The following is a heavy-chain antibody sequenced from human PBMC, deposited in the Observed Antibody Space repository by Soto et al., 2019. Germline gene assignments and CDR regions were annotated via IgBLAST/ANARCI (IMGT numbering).Heavy chain of an antibody. J-gene: IGHJ4*02. V-gene: IGHV1-69*08. CDR2: IIPILGIA. CDR3: ARELDSSGYFDY. Sequence: QVQLVQSGAEVKKPGSSVKVSCKASGGTFSSYTISWVRQAPGQGLEWMGRIIPILGIANYAQKFQGRVTITADKSTSTAYMEVSSLRSEDTAVYYCARELDSSGYFDYWGQGTLVTVSS. CDR1: GGTFSSYT. D-gene: IGHD3-22*01.